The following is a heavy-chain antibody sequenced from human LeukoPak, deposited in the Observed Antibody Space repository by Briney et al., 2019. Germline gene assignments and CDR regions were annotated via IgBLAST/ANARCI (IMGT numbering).Heavy chain of an antibody. Sequence: GGSLRLSCAASGFTFSSYEMNWVRQAPGKGLEWVSYISSSGSTIYYADSVKGRFTISRDNAKNSLYQQMNSLRAEDTAVYYCAGRVKYYYGMDVWGQGTTVTVSS. D-gene: IGHD2-15*01. CDR2: ISSSGSTI. CDR1: GFTFSSYE. CDR3: AGRVKYYYGMDV. J-gene: IGHJ6*02. V-gene: IGHV3-48*03.